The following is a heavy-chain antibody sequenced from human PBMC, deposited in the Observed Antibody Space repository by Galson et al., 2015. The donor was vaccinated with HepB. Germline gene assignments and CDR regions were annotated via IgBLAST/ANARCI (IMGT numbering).Heavy chain of an antibody. CDR2: IDPSDSYT. V-gene: IGHV5-10-1*01. CDR1: GYSFTSYW. D-gene: IGHD5-18*01. CDR3: ARSTAAMATRSEQIDAFDI. J-gene: IGHJ3*02. Sequence: QSGAEVKKPGESLRISCKGSGYSFTSYWIGWVRQMPGKGLEWIGRIDPSDSYTNYSPSFQGHVTISADKSISTAYLQWSSLKASDTAMYYCARSTAAMATRSEQIDAFDIWGQGTMVTVSP.